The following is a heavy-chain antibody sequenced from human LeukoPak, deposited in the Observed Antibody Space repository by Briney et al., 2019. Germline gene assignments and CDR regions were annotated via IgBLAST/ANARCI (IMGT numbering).Heavy chain of an antibody. Sequence: GGSLRLSCAASGFTFSSYGMHWVRQAPGKGLEWVAVIWYDGSNKYFADSMKGRFTISKDNAKNTVYLQMNSLRAEDTAVYYCVSFYETYWGRGTLVTVSS. CDR1: GFTFSSYG. J-gene: IGHJ4*02. CDR3: VSFYETY. CDR2: IWYDGSNK. D-gene: IGHD2/OR15-2a*01. V-gene: IGHV3-33*03.